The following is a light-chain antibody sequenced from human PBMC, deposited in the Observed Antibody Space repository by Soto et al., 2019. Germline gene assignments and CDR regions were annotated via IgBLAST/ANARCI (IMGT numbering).Light chain of an antibody. Sequence: EIVMTQSPATLSVSPGERATLSCRASQSVSSNLAWYQQKPGQAPRLLIYSASTRATGIPARFSGSGSGTEFTLTISSLQSEDFAVYYCQQYNNLPQTFGQGTKVEIK. CDR1: QSVSSN. V-gene: IGKV3-15*01. CDR3: QQYNNLPQT. CDR2: SAS. J-gene: IGKJ1*01.